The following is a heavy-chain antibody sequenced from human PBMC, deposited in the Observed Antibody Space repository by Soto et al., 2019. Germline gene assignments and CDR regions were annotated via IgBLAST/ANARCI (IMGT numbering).Heavy chain of an antibody. V-gene: IGHV4-59*08. D-gene: IGHD3-16*02. CDR2: IYYSGST. J-gene: IGHJ6*03. CDR3: ARGKVVTFGGVIVRRYYYYYMDV. Sequence: SETLSLTCTVSGGSISSYYWSWIRQPPGKGLEWIGYIYYSGSTNYNPSLKSRVTISVDTSKNQFSLKLSSVTAADTAVYYCARGKVVTFGGVIVRRYYYYYMDVWGKATTVTVS. CDR1: GGSISSYY.